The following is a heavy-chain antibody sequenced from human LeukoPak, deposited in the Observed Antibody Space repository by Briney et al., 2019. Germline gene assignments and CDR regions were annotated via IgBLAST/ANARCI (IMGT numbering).Heavy chain of an antibody. CDR2: LSPNSGDT. CDR3: ARVPPAGGVRGLIPFFDQ. D-gene: IGHD3-10*02. CDR1: GATFNNYD. J-gene: IGHJ4*02. Sequence: ASVKVSCKASGATFNNYDINWVRQATGQGLEWWGWLSPNSGDTGFAQKFQGRVTISRATSTTTAYMELNSLRYEDTAVYYCARVPPAGGVRGLIPFFDQWGQGTPVTVSS. V-gene: IGHV1-8*03.